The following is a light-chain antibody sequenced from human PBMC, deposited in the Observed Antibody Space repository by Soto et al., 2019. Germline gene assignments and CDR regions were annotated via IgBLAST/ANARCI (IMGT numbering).Light chain of an antibody. CDR1: NSDVGGYNY. Sequence: QSALTQPASVSGSPGQSITMSCTGTNSDVGGYNYVSWYQQHPGKAPKLIIYDVSNRPSGVSNRFSGSKSGNTASLTISGLQAEDEADYYCGSYTSISTLVFGTGTKVT. CDR3: GSYTSISTLV. V-gene: IGLV2-14*01. CDR2: DVS. J-gene: IGLJ1*01.